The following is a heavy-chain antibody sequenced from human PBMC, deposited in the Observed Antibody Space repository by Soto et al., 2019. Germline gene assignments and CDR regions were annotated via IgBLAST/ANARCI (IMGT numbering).Heavy chain of an antibody. J-gene: IGHJ5*02. CDR3: ARDPPYTIFGVATPNWFDP. CDR2: ISSSSSYI. D-gene: IGHD3-3*01. Sequence: GGSPRLSCAASEFTFSSYSMNWFRQAPGKGLEWVSSISSSSSYIYYADSVKGRFTISRDNAKNSLYLQMNSLRAEDTAVYYCARDPPYTIFGVATPNWFDPWGQGTLVTVSS. V-gene: IGHV3-21*01. CDR1: EFTFSSYS.